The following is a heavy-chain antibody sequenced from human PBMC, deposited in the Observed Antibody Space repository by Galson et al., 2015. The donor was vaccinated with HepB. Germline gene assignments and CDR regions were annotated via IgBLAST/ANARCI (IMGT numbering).Heavy chain of an antibody. CDR1: GFTFSGYA. D-gene: IGHD5-12*01. V-gene: IGHV3-73*01. CDR3: TGLRYSGCDH. CDR2: IRSKPNGYAT. Sequence: SLRLSCAASGFTFSGYAMHWVRQASGKGLEWVGRIRSKPNGYATTYAASVKGRFTISRDDSKNMAYLQMNSLKIEDTAVYYCTGLRYSGCDHWGQGTLVTVSS. J-gene: IGHJ4*02.